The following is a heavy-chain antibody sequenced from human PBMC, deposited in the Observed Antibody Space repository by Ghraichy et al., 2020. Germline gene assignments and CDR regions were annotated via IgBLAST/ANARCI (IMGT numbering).Heavy chain of an antibody. CDR1: GFTFSDYT. V-gene: IGHV3-21*01. D-gene: IGHD6-13*01. CDR2: ISSSSRFI. CDR3: ARGIRTDSTWYSIEPTLDY. J-gene: IGHJ4*02. Sequence: GESLNISCAASGFTFSDYTMNWVRQAPGKGLEWVSYISSSSRFIFYADSVRGRFTVSRDSARNSLYLQMNSLRVDDTAVYFCARGIRTDSTWYSIEPTLDYWGQGTLVTVSS.